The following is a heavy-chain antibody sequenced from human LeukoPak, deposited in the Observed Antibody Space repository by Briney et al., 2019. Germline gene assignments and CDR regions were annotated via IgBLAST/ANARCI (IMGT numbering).Heavy chain of an antibody. D-gene: IGHD2-15*01. V-gene: IGHV4-34*01. J-gene: IGHJ4*02. CDR2: INHSGST. CDR3: AKDSLSGTLVAAGVYFDY. CDR1: GGSFSGYY. Sequence: SETLSLTCAVYGGSFSGYYWSWIRQPPGKGLEWIGEINHSGSTNYNPSLKSRVTISVATSKNQFSLKLSSVTAADTAVYYCAKDSLSGTLVAAGVYFDYWGQGTLVTVSS.